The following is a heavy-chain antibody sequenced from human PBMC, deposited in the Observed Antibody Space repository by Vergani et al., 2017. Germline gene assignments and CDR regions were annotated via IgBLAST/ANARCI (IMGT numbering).Heavy chain of an antibody. Sequence: EVQPVESGGGLVKPGGSLRLSCAASGFTFSACPMTWVRQAPGKGLEWVSAISARYPSTYYADSVKGRFTISRDNSKNMLYLQMNSLRAEDTAVYYCARLSYDTTPYLQGGYNYWGQGTLVTVSS. CDR3: ARLSYDTTPYLQGGYNY. J-gene: IGHJ4*02. CDR1: GFTFSACP. V-gene: IGHV3-23*04. D-gene: IGHD3-22*01. CDR2: ISARYPST.